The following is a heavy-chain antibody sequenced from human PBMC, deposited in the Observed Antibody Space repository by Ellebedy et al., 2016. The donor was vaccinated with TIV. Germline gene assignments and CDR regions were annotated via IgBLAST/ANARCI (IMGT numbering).Heavy chain of an antibody. CDR3: ARGSTMVRGVITPGFY. CDR2: ITASSALV. J-gene: IGHJ4*02. Sequence: GGSLRLSCVGSGFTFRTYSMSWVRQAPGKGLEWVAHITASSALVEYADSVKGRFTISRDNAKNSLYLQMNSLRAEDTAVYYCARGSTMVRGVITPGFYWGQGTLVTVSS. D-gene: IGHD3-10*01. CDR1: GFTFRTYS. V-gene: IGHV3-48*04.